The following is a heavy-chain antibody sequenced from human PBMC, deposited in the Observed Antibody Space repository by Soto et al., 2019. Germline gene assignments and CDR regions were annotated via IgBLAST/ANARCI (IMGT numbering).Heavy chain of an antibody. D-gene: IGHD3-10*01. CDR3: ARVSGIYYYGMDV. CDR1: GGSFSGYY. J-gene: IGHJ6*02. Sequence: QVQLQQWGAGLLKPSETLSLTCAVYGGSFSGYYWSWIRQPPGKGLEWIGEITHSGSTNYNPSLKSRVTISVDTSKNQFSLKLSSVTAADTAVYYCARVSGIYYYGMDVWGQGTTVTVSS. V-gene: IGHV4-34*01. CDR2: ITHSGST.